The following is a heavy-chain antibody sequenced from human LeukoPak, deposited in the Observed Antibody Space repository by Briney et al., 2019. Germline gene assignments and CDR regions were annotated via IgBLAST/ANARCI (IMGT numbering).Heavy chain of an antibody. CDR2: ISSSSSYI. CDR3: ARARGYAMRAFDI. J-gene: IGHJ3*02. CDR1: GFTFSTYS. V-gene: IGHV3-21*01. Sequence: GGSLRLSCAASGFTFSTYSMNWVRQAPGKGLEWVSSISSSSSYIYYADSVKGRFTISRDNAKNSLYLQMNSLRAEDTAVYYCARARGYAMRAFDIWGQGTMVTVSS. D-gene: IGHD1-1*01.